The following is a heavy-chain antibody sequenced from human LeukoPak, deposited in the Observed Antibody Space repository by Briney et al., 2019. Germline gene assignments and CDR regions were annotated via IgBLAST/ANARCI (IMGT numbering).Heavy chain of an antibody. J-gene: IGHJ4*02. CDR1: GDSISSDY. CDR3: ARSLRPWLQLPGAFDY. D-gene: IGHD5-24*01. V-gene: IGHV4-59*08. Sequence: SETLSLTCTVSGDSISSDYWSWIRQPPEKGLEWIAYIYYSGTTYYNPSLKSRVTISLDASKNQFSLKLSSVTAADTAVYYCARSLRPWLQLPGAFDYWGQGTLVTVSS. CDR2: IYYSGTT.